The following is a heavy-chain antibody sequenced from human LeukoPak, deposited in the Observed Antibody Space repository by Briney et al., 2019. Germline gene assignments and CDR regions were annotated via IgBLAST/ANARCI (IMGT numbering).Heavy chain of an antibody. CDR1: GFTFSSAW. CDR3: TTYYCSGGRCYHFDY. D-gene: IGHD2-15*01. V-gene: IGHV3-15*01. CDR2: IKSKSDGGTT. J-gene: IGHJ4*02. Sequence: PGGSLRLSCAASGFTFSSAWMAWVRQAPGKRLEWVGRIKSKSDGGTTEYAAPVKGRFTISTDASKNTLYLQMNSLRTEDTAVYYCTTYYCSGGRCYHFDYWGQGSLVTVSP.